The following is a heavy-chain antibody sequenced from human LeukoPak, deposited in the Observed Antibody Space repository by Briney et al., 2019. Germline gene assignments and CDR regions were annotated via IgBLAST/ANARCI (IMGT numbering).Heavy chain of an antibody. CDR2: ISGSDNST. J-gene: IGHJ4*02. CDR1: GFTFSGNA. Sequence: GGSLRLSCAASGFTFSGNAMSWARQAPGKGLEWVSGISGSDNSTYYADSVKGRFTLSRDNSKNTLYLQMNSLRAEDTAIYYCAKEAGVVVVPAAIVYWGQGTLVTVSS. D-gene: IGHD2-2*02. V-gene: IGHV3-23*01. CDR3: AKEAGVVVVPAAIVY.